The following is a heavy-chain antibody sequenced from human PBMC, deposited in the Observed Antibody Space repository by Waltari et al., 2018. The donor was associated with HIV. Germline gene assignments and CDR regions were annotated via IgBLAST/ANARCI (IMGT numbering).Heavy chain of an antibody. Sequence: QLQLQESGTGLVRPSETLSLTCTVSGDSITTTAYSWGWIRQSPGELLEWIGSISSTGHTDFDPFLKSRIIRSVDTSRNQFSLTLRSVTAADTARYYCARQSWTAGNNHFDPWGQGILVTVSS. J-gene: IGHJ5*02. CDR1: GDSITTTAYS. D-gene: IGHD2-21*02. CDR3: ARQSWTAGNNHFDP. CDR2: ISSTGHT. V-gene: IGHV4-39*01.